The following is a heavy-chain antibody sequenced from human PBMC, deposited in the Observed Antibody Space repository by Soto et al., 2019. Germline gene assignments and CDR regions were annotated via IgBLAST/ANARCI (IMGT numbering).Heavy chain of an antibody. J-gene: IGHJ5*02. D-gene: IGHD3-16*01. CDR3: AKDRRAGGNCAFYFDX. V-gene: IGHV3-23*01. CDR2: ISETGGGT. CDR1: GFNFSNYA. Sequence: GGSLRLSFAASGFNFSNYAMSWVRQAPGKGLEWVSLISETGGGTYYADSVKGRFTISRDNSHNTLYLQVHSLTAEDTAVYYCAKDRRAGGNCAFYFDXWGQGAKVTVSX.